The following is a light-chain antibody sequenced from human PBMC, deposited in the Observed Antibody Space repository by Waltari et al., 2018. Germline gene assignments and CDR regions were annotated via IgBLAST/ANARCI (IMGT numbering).Light chain of an antibody. J-gene: IGKJ2*01. Sequence: DVVTTQSPLSLPVPLRQPASISFTSSQSLVHSDGNRYVMWFHQRPGQSPRRLIYKVSNRESGVPDRFSGSGSDTDFTLKISRVEADDVGVYYCMQGTYWPYTFGQGTRLDIK. CDR3: MQGTYWPYT. V-gene: IGKV2-30*02. CDR1: QSLVHSDGNRY. CDR2: KVS.